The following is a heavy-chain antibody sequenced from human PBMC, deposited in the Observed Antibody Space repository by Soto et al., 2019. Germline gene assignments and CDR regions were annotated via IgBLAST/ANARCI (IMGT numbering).Heavy chain of an antibody. V-gene: IGHV4-34*01. CDR1: GGSFSGYY. D-gene: IGHD1-1*01. J-gene: IGHJ4*02. CDR3: ARVRFSRNGFDY. Sequence: SETLSLTCAVYGGSFSGYYWSWIRQPPGQGLEWIGEINHSGSTIYNPSLKSRVTISVDTSKNQFSLKLSSATAADTAVYYGARVRFSRNGFDYWGQGTLVTVSS. CDR2: INHSGST.